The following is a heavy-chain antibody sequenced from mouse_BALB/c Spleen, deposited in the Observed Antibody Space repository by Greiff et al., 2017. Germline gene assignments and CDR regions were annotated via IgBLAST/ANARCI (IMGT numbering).Heavy chain of an antibody. CDR3: ARRGTTVVASGGFDY. D-gene: IGHD1-1*01. CDR2: ISSGGSYT. V-gene: IGHV5-6*01. J-gene: IGHJ2*01. Sequence: EVHLVESGGDLVKPGGSLKLSCAASGFTFSSYGMSWVRQTPDKRLEWVATISSGGSYTYYPDSVKGRFTISRDNAKNTLYLQMSSLKSEDTAMYYCARRGTTVVASGGFDYWGQGTTLTVSS. CDR1: GFTFSSYG.